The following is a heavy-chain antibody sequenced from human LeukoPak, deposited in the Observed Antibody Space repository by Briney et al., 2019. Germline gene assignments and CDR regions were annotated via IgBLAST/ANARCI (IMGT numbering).Heavy chain of an antibody. Sequence: ASVKVSCKASGYTFTGYYIHWVRQAPGQGLEWMGRINPNSGGTNYAQKFQGRVTMTRDTSISTAYMELSRLRSDDTAVYYCARDGEYCSSTSCYGHYYYYMDVWGEGITVTVSS. D-gene: IGHD2-2*01. V-gene: IGHV1-2*06. J-gene: IGHJ6*03. CDR1: GYTFTGYY. CDR2: INPNSGGT. CDR3: ARDGEYCSSTSCYGHYYYYMDV.